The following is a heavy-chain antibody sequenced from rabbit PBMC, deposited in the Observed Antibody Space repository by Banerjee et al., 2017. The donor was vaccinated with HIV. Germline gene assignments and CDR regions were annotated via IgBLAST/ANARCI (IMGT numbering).Heavy chain of an antibody. J-gene: IGHJ4*01. CDR3: ARGAGYAGYGDAYNL. D-gene: IGHD7-1*01. V-gene: IGHV1S40*01. CDR1: GFPFSSSYY. Sequence: QSLEESGGDLVKPGASLTLTCTASGFPFSSSYYMCWVRQAPGKGLEWIACIYGGSSGTTYYASWAKGRFTISKTSSTTVTLQMTSLTAADTATYFCARGAGYAGYGDAYNLWGQGTLVTVS. CDR2: IYGGSSGTT.